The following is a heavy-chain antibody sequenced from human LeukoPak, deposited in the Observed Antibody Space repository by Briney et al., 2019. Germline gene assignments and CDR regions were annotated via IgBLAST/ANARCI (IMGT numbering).Heavy chain of an antibody. CDR3: ATSLPDNNTLNN. J-gene: IGHJ4*02. Sequence: ASVKASCKASGNSFTSYDFNWVRQAAGQGLEWMGWMNPNSGNTGYAQNFQGRLTMTRNTSVSTAFMELSSLTSEDAAVYYCATSLPDNNTLNNWGQGTLITVSS. V-gene: IGHV1-8*01. CDR1: GNSFTSYD. D-gene: IGHD1-1*01. CDR2: MNPNSGNT.